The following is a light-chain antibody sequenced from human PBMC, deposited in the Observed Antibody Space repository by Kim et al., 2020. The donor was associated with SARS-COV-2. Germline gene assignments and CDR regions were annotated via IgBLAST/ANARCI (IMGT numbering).Light chain of an antibody. CDR3: QAWDSSTAWV. V-gene: IGLV3-1*01. Sequence: SYELTQPPSVSVSPGQTASITCSGDKLGDKYACXYQQKPGQSPVLVIYQDSKRPSGIPERFPGSNSGNTATLTISGTQAMDEADYYCQAWDSSTAWVFGG. J-gene: IGLJ2*01. CDR2: QDS. CDR1: KLGDKY.